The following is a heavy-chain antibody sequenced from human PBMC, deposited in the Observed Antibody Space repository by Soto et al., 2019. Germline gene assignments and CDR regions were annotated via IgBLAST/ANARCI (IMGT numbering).Heavy chain of an antibody. V-gene: IGHV1-18*01. Sequence: ASVKVSCKASGYTFTSYGLSWVRQAPGQGLEWMGWISAYNGNTNYAQKLQGRVTMTTDTSTSTAYMELRSLRSDDTAVYYCARGAVDTAMVLAFDIWGQGTMVTVSS. CDR1: GYTFTSYG. J-gene: IGHJ3*02. CDR2: ISAYNGNT. D-gene: IGHD5-18*01. CDR3: ARGAVDTAMVLAFDI.